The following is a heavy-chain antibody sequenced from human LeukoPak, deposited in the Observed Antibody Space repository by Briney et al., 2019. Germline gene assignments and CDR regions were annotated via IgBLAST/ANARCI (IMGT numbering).Heavy chain of an antibody. D-gene: IGHD2-2*01. CDR2: ISYDGSNK. V-gene: IGHV3-30-3*01. CDR1: GFTFSSYA. J-gene: IGHJ3*02. Sequence: PGGSLRLSCAASGFTFSSYAMHWVRQAPGKGLEWVAVISYDGSNKYYADSVKGRFTISRDNSKNTLYLQMNSLRAEDTAVYYCANRGYCSSTSCSEIPYAFDIWGQGTMVTVSS. CDR3: ANRGYCSSTSCSEIPYAFDI.